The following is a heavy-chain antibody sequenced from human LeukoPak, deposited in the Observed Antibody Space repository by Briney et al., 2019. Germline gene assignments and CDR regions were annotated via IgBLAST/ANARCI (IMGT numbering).Heavy chain of an antibody. CDR2: INPNSGGT. CDR1: GYTFTGYY. Sequence: ASVKVSCKASGYTFTGYYMHWVRQAPGQGLEWMGWINPNSGGTNYAQKFQGWVTMTRDTSISTAYMELSRLRSDDTAVYYCARTHGYSGYDYVVYWGQGTLVTVSS. CDR3: ARTHGYSGYDYVVY. V-gene: IGHV1-2*04. D-gene: IGHD5-12*01. J-gene: IGHJ4*02.